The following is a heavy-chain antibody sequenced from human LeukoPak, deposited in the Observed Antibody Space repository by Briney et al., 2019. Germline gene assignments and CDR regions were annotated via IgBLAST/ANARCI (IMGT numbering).Heavy chain of an antibody. J-gene: IGHJ4*02. CDR3: ARSANPATAFDY. Sequence: GASVKVSCKASGYTFTGYYMHWVRQAPGQGLERMGWINPNSGGTNYAQNFQGRVTMTRDTSISTAYMGLSRLRSDDTAVYYCARSANPATAFDYWGQGTLVTVSS. D-gene: IGHD2-21*02. CDR2: INPNSGGT. V-gene: IGHV1-2*02. CDR1: GYTFTGYY.